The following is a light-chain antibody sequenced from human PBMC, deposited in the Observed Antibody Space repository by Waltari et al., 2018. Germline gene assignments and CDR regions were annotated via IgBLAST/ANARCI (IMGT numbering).Light chain of an antibody. CDR1: SSDFGSYNL. J-gene: IGLJ2*01. CDR3: CSYAGFSTVV. Sequence: QSALTQPASVSGSPGQSITISCTGTSSDFGSYNLVSWYQQHPGKAPQLMIYDVTKRPSGISSRFSGSKSGITASLTISGLQAEDEADYYCCSYAGFSTVVFGGGTKLTVL. CDR2: DVT. V-gene: IGLV2-23*02.